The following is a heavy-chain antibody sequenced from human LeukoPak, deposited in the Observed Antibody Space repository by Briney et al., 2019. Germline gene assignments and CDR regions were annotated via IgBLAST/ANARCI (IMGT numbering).Heavy chain of an antibody. V-gene: IGHV1-69*13. CDR3: ARFGYDYDHFDY. J-gene: IGHJ4*02. D-gene: IGHD4-17*01. CDR2: IIPIFGTA. CDR1: GGTFSSYA. Sequence: GASVKVSCKASGGTFSSYAISWVRQAPGQGLEWMGGIIPIFGTANYAQKFQGRVTITADESTSTAYMELSSLRSEDTAVYYCARFGYDYDHFDYWGQGTLVTVSS.